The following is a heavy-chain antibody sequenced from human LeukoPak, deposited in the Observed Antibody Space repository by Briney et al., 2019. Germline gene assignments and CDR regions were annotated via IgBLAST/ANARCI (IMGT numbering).Heavy chain of an antibody. CDR2: IITYNGNT. Sequence: GSSVKVSCKTSGYTFTSYGLSWVRQAPGQGLEWMGCIITYNGNTYYSQKLQGRATMTTDTSTSTAYMELRSLRSDDTAVYYCAKTTVTSEEYFYYYMDVWGKGTTVTVSS. D-gene: IGHD4-17*01. CDR3: AKTTVTSEEYFYYYMDV. CDR1: GYTFTSYG. V-gene: IGHV1-18*01. J-gene: IGHJ6*03.